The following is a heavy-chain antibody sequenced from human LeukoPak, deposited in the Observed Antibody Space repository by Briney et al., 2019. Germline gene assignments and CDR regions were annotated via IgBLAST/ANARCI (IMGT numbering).Heavy chain of an antibody. CDR2: IYHSGST. J-gene: IGHJ4*02. D-gene: IGHD2-2*02. Sequence: PSETLSLTCTVCGYSISSGYYWGWIRQPPGKGLEWIGSIYHSGSTYYSPSLKSRVTISVDTSKNQFSLKLSSVTAADTAVYYCARERDCSSTSCYNDYWGQGTLVTVSS. V-gene: IGHV4-38-2*02. CDR3: ARERDCSSTSCYNDY. CDR1: GYSISSGYY.